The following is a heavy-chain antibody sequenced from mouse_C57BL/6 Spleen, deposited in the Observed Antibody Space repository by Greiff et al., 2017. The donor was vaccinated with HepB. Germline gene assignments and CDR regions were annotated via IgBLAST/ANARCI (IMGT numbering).Heavy chain of an antibody. D-gene: IGHD1-1*01. Sequence: VQLQQSGAELVRPGASVTLSCKASGYTFTDYEMHWVKQTPVHGLEWIGAIDPETGGTAYNQKFKGKAILNADKSSSTAYMELRSLTSEDSAVYYCTRYDYGSVYAMDYWGQGTSVTVSS. CDR3: TRYDYGSVYAMDY. CDR1: GYTFTDYE. J-gene: IGHJ4*01. V-gene: IGHV1-15*01. CDR2: IDPETGGT.